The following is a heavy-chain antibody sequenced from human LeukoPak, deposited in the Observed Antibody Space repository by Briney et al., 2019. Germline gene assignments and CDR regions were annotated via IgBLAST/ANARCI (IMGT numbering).Heavy chain of an antibody. CDR3: ATKDVAAAGTPFDY. Sequence: SGTLSLTCVVSGDSISSSKWWTWVRQPPGKGLEWIGEIHHSGSANYNPSLKSRVIISVDKSENQFSLKLTSVTAADTAVYYCATKDVAAAGTPFDYWGQGILVTVSS. V-gene: IGHV4-4*02. J-gene: IGHJ4*02. CDR2: IHHSGSA. CDR1: GDSISSSKW. D-gene: IGHD2-15*01.